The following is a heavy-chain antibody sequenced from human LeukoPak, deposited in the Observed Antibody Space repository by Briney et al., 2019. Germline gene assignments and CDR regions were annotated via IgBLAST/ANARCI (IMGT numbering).Heavy chain of an antibody. J-gene: IGHJ4*02. Sequence: GGSLRLSCAASGFTFDDYGMSWVRHAPGKGLEWVSGINWNGGSTGYADSVKGRFTISRDNAKNSLYLQMNSLRAEDTALYYCARELRVGTTTGLDYWGQGTLVTVSS. D-gene: IGHD1-26*01. CDR1: GFTFDDYG. CDR2: INWNGGST. CDR3: ARELRVGTTTGLDY. V-gene: IGHV3-20*04.